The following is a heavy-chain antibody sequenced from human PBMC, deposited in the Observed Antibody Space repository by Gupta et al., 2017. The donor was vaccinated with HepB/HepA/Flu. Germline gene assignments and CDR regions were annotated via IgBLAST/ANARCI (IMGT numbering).Heavy chain of an antibody. D-gene: IGHD1-1*01. V-gene: IGHV3-53*04. Sequence: EVQLVAFGGGLVQPGGSLRRSGAASGFHVRSNHMIWLPQAPGKGLVWVSVIYSGGSTYYADSVKGRFTISRHNSKNTLYLQMNSLRAEDTAVYYCAREHGNWNDEGFWYFDLWGRGTLVTVSS. J-gene: IGHJ2*01. CDR1: GFHVRSNH. CDR2: IYSGGST. CDR3: AREHGNWNDEGFWYFDL.